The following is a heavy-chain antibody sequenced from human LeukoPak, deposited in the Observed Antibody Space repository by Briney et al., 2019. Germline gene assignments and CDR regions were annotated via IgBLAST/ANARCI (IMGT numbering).Heavy chain of an antibody. Sequence: SETLSLTCTVSGASISSYYWSWIRQPPGKGLEWIGKIHYSGSTNYSPSLKSRVTISVDTSKNQFSLKLSSVTAADTAVYYCARRAGSGWSINWFDPWGQGTLITVSS. D-gene: IGHD6-19*01. CDR1: GASISSYY. CDR3: ARRAGSGWSINWFDP. J-gene: IGHJ5*02. V-gene: IGHV4-59*08. CDR2: IHYSGST.